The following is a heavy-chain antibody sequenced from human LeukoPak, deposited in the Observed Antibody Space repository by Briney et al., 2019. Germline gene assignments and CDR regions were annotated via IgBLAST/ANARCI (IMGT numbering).Heavy chain of an antibody. J-gene: IGHJ4*02. V-gene: IGHV5-51*01. CDR1: GYRFTSYW. D-gene: IGHD3-22*01. CDR2: IYPGDSDT. Sequence: GESLKISCKGSGYRFTSYWIGWVRQMPGKGLEWMGIIYPGDSDTRYSPSFQGQVTISADKSISTAYLQWSGLKASDTAMYYCARRGDSGGYSFDYWGQGTLVTVSS. CDR3: ARRGDSGGYSFDY.